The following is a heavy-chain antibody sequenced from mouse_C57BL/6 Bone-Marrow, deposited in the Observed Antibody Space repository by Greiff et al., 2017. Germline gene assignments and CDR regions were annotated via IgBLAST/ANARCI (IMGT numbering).Heavy chain of an antibody. V-gene: IGHV5-17*01. CDR2: ISRGSSTI. J-gene: IGHJ3*01. CDR1: GFTFSDYG. Sequence: EVQLVESGGGLVKPGGSLKLSCAASGFTFSDYGMHWVRQAPEKGLEWVAYISRGSSTIYYADTVKGRFTISRDNAKNTLFLQMTSLRSEDTAMYYCARDCPWFAYWGQGTLVTVSA. CDR3: ARDCPWFAY.